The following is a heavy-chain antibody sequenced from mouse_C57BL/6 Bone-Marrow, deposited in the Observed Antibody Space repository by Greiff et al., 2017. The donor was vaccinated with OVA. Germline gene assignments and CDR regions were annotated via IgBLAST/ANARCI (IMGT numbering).Heavy chain of an antibody. CDR1: GYTFTSYW. CDR2: IDPSDSYT. D-gene: IGHD2-4*01. CDR3: ARGDDYGV. J-gene: IGHJ1*03. V-gene: IGHV1-59*01. Sequence: QVQLQQPGAELVRPGTSVKLSCKASGYTFTSYWMHWVKQRPGQGLEWIGVIDPSDSYTNYNHKFTGKATLTVDTSSSTAYMQLSSLTSADSAVSYCARGDDYGVWGTGTTVTVSS.